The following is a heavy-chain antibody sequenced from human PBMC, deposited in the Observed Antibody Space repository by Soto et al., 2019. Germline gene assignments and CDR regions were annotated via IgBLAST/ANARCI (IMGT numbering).Heavy chain of an antibody. CDR2: ICAYNGNT. Sequence: QVQLVQSGAEVKKPGASEKVSCKASGYTFTSYGISWVRQAPGQGLEWMGWICAYNGNTNYAQKLQGRVTMTTDRSTSTAYMELRSLRSDDTSVYYCATDRSDIVVVPAAPLKSYYYYGMDVWGHGTTVTVSS. J-gene: IGHJ6*02. CDR1: GYTFTSYG. CDR3: ATDRSDIVVVPAAPLKSYYYYGMDV. V-gene: IGHV1-18*01. D-gene: IGHD2-2*01.